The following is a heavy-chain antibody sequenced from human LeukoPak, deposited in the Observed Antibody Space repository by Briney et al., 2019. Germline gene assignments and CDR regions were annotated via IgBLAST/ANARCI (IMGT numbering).Heavy chain of an antibody. V-gene: IGHV4-59*08. CDR3: ARHEGPRVIASY. D-gene: IGHD6-13*01. J-gene: IGHJ4*02. CDR2: IYYSGST. CDR1: GGSISSYY. Sequence: SETLSLTCTVSGGSISSYYWSWIRQPPGKGLEWIGYIYYSGSTNYNPPLKSQATIPEATSKNQCTLKLSSVTAADTAVNYWARHEGPRVIASYWGQGTLVTVSS.